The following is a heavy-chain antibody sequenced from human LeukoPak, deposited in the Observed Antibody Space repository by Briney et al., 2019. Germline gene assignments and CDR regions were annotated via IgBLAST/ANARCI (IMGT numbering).Heavy chain of an antibody. Sequence: GGSLRLSCAASGFTFSSYTMNWVRLAPGKGLEWVSSISSSSSHIYYADPVKGRFTISRDNAKNSLYLQMNSLRAEDTAVYYCARVVPGTGFFYWGQGTLVTVSS. V-gene: IGHV3-21*01. D-gene: IGHD2-8*02. J-gene: IGHJ4*02. CDR3: ARVVPGTGFFY. CDR2: ISSSSSHI. CDR1: GFTFSSYT.